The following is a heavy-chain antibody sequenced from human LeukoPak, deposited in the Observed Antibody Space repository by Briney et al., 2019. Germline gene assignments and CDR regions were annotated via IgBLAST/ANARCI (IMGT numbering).Heavy chain of an antibody. Sequence: PGGSLRLSCAASGFTFSNYAMTWVRQAPGKGLEWVSTISGSSVNTYYADSVKGRFTISRDNSKNTLYLQMNSLRVEDTAVYYCAREEYSTSFDYWGQGTLVTVSP. CDR2: ISGSSVNT. V-gene: IGHV3-23*01. J-gene: IGHJ4*02. D-gene: IGHD5-18*01. CDR3: AREEYSTSFDY. CDR1: GFTFSNYA.